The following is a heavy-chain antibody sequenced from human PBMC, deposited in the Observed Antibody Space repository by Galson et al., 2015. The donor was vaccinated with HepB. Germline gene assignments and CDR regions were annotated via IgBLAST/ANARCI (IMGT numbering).Heavy chain of an antibody. Sequence: SVKVSCKASGYTFTSYDINWVRQATGQGLEWMGWMNPNSGNTGYAQKFQGRVTMTRNTSISTAYMELSSLRSEDTAVYYCARVYRSHGSGSYYIGYWGQGTLVTVSS. D-gene: IGHD3-10*01. CDR2: MNPNSGNT. J-gene: IGHJ4*02. V-gene: IGHV1-8*01. CDR1: GYTFTSYD. CDR3: ARVYRSHGSGSYYIGY.